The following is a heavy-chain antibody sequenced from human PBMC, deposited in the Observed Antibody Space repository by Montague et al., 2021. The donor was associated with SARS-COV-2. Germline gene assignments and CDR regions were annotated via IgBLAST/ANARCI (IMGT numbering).Heavy chain of an antibody. Sequence: SETLSLTCTVSGGSISSSSYYWGWIPQPPGKGLEWIGSIYYSGSTYYNPSLKSRLTISVDTSKNQFSLKLSSVTAADTAVYYCARSSRWFGELALDAFDIWGQGTMVTVSS. V-gene: IGHV4-39*01. D-gene: IGHD3-10*01. J-gene: IGHJ3*02. CDR2: IYYSGST. CDR1: GGSISSSSYY. CDR3: ARSSRWFGELALDAFDI.